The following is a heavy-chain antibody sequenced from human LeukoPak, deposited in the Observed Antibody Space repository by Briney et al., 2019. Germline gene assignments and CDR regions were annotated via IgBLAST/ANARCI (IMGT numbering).Heavy chain of an antibody. CDR2: IIPIFGTA. Sequence: ASVKVSCKASGGTFSSYAISWVRQAPGQGLEWMGGIIPIFGTANYAQKFQGRVTITADKSTSTAYMELSSLRSEDTAVYYCARPYGSSGWYGLQHWGQGTLVTVSS. J-gene: IGHJ1*01. D-gene: IGHD6-19*01. CDR3: ARPYGSSGWYGLQH. V-gene: IGHV1-69*06. CDR1: GGTFSSYA.